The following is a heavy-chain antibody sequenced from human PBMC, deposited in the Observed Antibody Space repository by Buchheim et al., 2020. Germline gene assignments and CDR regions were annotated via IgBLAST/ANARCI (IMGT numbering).Heavy chain of an antibody. CDR3: ARVGSAAYSYYYGMDV. J-gene: IGHJ6*02. D-gene: IGHD6-13*01. CDR1: GGPISSGGYY. V-gene: IGHV4-31*03. CDR2: IYYSGST. Sequence: QVQLQESGPGLVKPSQTLSLTCTFSGGPISSGGYYWSWIRQHPGKGLEWIGYIYYSGSTYYNPSLKSRVTISVDTSKNQFSLKLSSVTAADTAVYYCARVGSAAYSYYYGMDVWGQGTT.